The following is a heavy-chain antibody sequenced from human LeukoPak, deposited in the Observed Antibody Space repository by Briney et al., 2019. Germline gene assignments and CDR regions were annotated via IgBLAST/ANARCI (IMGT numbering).Heavy chain of an antibody. V-gene: IGHV3-15*01. CDR3: AKFPIVVVVAASLDY. D-gene: IGHD2-15*01. CDR1: GFTFTNAW. J-gene: IGHJ4*02. Sequence: GGSLRLSCVASGFTFTNAWMSWVRQTPGKGLEWVGHIKSKADGGTTDYAAPVKGRFFISRDDSEHTLYLQMNSLRAEDTAVYYCAKFPIVVVVAASLDYWGQGTLVTVSS. CDR2: IKSKADGGTT.